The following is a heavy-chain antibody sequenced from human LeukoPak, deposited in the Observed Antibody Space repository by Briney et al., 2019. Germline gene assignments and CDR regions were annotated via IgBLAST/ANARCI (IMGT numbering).Heavy chain of an antibody. J-gene: IGHJ4*02. CDR3: ARTPGYYDFWSGYYFDY. V-gene: IGHV3-53*01. D-gene: IGHD3-3*01. CDR2: IYSGGST. Sequence: GGSLRLSCAASGFTFSSYAMSWVRQAPGKGLEWVSVIYSGGSTYYADSVKGRFTISRDNSKNTLYLQMNSLRAEDTAVYYCARTPGYYDFWSGYYFDYWGQGTLVTVSS. CDR1: GFTFSSYA.